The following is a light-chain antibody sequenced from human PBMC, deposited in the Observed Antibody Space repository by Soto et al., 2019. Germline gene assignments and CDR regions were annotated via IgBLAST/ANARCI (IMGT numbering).Light chain of an antibody. J-gene: IGLJ2*01. CDR1: SSNIGAGHV. CDR3: QSYDNGLSASV. Sequence: QSVLPQPPSVSGAPGQRVTISCTGSSSNIGAGHVVHWYQQFPGRAPNLLIYGSSNRPSGVPDRFSGSKSGSSASLAITGLQAEDEADYYCQSYDNGLSASVFGGGTKLTVL. V-gene: IGLV1-40*01. CDR2: GSS.